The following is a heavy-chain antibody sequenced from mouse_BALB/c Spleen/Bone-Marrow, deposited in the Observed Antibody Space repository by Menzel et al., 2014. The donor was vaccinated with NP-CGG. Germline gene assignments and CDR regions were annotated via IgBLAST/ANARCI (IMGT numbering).Heavy chain of an antibody. V-gene: IGHV1S82*01. J-gene: IGHJ3*01. CDR3: TRYDLTTRAFAY. D-gene: IGHD3-2*02. CDR2: IHLSDSES. Sequence: QVQLKQSGAELVRPGASVKLSCKASGYSFTSYWMNWVKQRPGQGLEWIGMIHLSDSESRLNQKFKDKATLTVDKSSSTAYMQLSSPTAEESAVYYGTRYDLTTRAFAYWGQGTLVTVSA. CDR1: GYSFTSYW.